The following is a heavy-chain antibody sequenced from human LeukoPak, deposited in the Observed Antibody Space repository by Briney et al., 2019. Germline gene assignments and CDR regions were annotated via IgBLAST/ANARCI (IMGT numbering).Heavy chain of an antibody. J-gene: IGHJ6*02. V-gene: IGHV7-4-1*02. CDR2: INTNTGNP. Sequence: GASVKVSCTASGYTFTTYTMNWVRQATGQGLEWMGWINTNTGNPTYSQGFTGRFVFSLDTSVSTVYLQISRLKAEDTVVYYCARRLQNYAMDVWGPGTTVPVSS. CDR1: GYTFTTYT. D-gene: IGHD4-11*01. CDR3: ARRLQNYAMDV.